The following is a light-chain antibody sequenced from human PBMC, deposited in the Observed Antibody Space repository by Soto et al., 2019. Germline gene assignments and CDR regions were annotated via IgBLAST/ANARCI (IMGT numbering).Light chain of an antibody. CDR1: QGTNKW. V-gene: IGKV1D-12*01. CDR3: EESNSLPRA. Sequence: SSVPAYVGERATITCLASQGTNKWLTWYQQKPGKAPKLLIYAASNLQSGVPPRFSGIGAETDFDLSVTYLHPEDVATYYCEESNSLPRACGEGTRVDI. CDR2: AAS. J-gene: IGKJ4*01.